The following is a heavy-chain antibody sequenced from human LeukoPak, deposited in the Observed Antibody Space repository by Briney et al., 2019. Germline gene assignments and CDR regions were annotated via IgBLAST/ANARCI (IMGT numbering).Heavy chain of an antibody. D-gene: IGHD3-22*01. J-gene: IGHJ4*02. V-gene: IGHV4-4*02. Sequence: KPSGTLSLTCAVSGDSISSSNWWSWVRQPPGKGLEWIGEIHHSGSTNYNPSLKSRVTMSVDKSKNQFSLQLSSVTAADTAVYYCARLRGDSRGHYLYYFDSWVQGTLVSVSS. CDR3: ARLRGDSRGHYLYYFDS. CDR2: IHHSGST. CDR1: GDSISSSNW.